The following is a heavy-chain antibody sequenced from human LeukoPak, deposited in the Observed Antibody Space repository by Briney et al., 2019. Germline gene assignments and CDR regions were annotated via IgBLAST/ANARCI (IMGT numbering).Heavy chain of an antibody. J-gene: IGHJ5*02. CDR3: ARSYSNWFDP. CDR1: GYSISSGYY. V-gene: IGHV4-38-2*02. Sequence: SETLSLTCTVSGYSISSGYYWGWIRQPPGKGVEWIGSIYYSGSTYYNPSLKSRVTISVDTSKIQFSLKLSSVTAADTAVYYCARSYSNWFDPWGQGTLVTVSS. D-gene: IGHD2-21*01. CDR2: IYYSGST.